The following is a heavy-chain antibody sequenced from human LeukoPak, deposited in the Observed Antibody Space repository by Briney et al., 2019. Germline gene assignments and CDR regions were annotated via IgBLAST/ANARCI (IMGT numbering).Heavy chain of an antibody. J-gene: IGHJ3*02. CDR1: GGSFSGYY. Sequence: SETLSLTCAVYGGSFSGYYWSWIRQPPGKGLEWIGEINHSGSTNYNPSLKSRVTISVDTSKNQFSLKLSSVTAADTAVYYCARDRTSGTGIDAFDIWGQGTMVTVSS. V-gene: IGHV4-34*01. CDR2: INHSGST. D-gene: IGHD1-1*01. CDR3: ARDRTSGTGIDAFDI.